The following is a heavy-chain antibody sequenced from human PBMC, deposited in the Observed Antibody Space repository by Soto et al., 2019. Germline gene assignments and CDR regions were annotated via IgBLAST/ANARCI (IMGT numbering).Heavy chain of an antibody. D-gene: IGHD3-10*01. Sequence: QVQLVQSGAEVKKPGASVKVSCKASGYTFTSYGISWVRQAPGQGLEWMGWISAYNGNTNYAQKLQGRVTMTTDTSMRTAYMVLRSLGSDDTAVYYCASGWFGEFVYYFDYWGQGTLVTVSS. V-gene: IGHV1-18*01. J-gene: IGHJ4*02. CDR3: ASGWFGEFVYYFDY. CDR2: ISAYNGNT. CDR1: GYTFTSYG.